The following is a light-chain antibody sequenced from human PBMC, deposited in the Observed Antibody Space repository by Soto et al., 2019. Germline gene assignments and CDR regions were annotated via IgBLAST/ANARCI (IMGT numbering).Light chain of an antibody. CDR3: QQYDTSPWT. Sequence: EIVLTQSPGTLSLSPGERATLSCRASQSVSGSYLAWYQQKPGRAPRLVIFGASTRAPGIPDRFTGSGSGTDFTVTISRLEPEDFAVYYCQQYDTSPWTFGQGTKVEIK. CDR1: QSVSGSY. V-gene: IGKV3-20*01. J-gene: IGKJ1*01. CDR2: GAS.